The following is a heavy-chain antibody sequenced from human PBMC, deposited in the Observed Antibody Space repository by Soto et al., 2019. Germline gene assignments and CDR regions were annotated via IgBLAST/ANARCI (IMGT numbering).Heavy chain of an antibody. D-gene: IGHD6-6*01. CDR3: AREGAAPYYYYVMDV. V-gene: IGHV4-31*03. Sequence: QVQLQESGPGLVKPSQTLSLTCTVSGGSISSGGYFWSWSRQHPGKGLEWIGFIYYSGSTYYNPSLKSRVTISVDTSKNQFSLKLSSVTAADTAVYYCAREGAAPYYYYVMDVWGQGTTVTLSS. CDR1: GGSISSGGYF. CDR2: IYYSGST. J-gene: IGHJ6*02.